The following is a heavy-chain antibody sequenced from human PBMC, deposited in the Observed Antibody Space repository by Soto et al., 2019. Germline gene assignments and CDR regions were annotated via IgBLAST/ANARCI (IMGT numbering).Heavy chain of an antibody. CDR1: GYTFTSYG. Sequence: VKVSCKASGYTFTSYGISWVRQAPGQGLEWMGWISAYNGNTNYAQKLQGRVTMTTDTSTSTAYMELRSLRSDDTAVYYCARDPGIAVAHGGFDPWGQGTLVTVSS. CDR3: ARDPGIAVAHGGFDP. CDR2: ISAYNGNT. D-gene: IGHD6-19*01. V-gene: IGHV1-18*01. J-gene: IGHJ5*02.